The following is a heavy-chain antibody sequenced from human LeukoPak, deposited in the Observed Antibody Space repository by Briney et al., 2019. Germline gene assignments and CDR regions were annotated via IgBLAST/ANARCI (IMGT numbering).Heavy chain of an antibody. CDR1: GGSISSSSYY. Sequence: SETLSLTCTVSGGSISSSSYYWGWLRQPPGKGLEWIGSIYYSGSTYYNPSLKSRVTISVDTSKNQFSLKLSSVTTADTAVYYCARHTSGSYYADWFDPWGQGTLVTVSS. CDR3: ARHTSGSYYADWFDP. V-gene: IGHV4-39*01. J-gene: IGHJ5*02. D-gene: IGHD1-26*01. CDR2: IYYSGST.